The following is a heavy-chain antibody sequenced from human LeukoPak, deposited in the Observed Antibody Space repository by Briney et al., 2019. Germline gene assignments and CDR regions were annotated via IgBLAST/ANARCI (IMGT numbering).Heavy chain of an antibody. D-gene: IGHD3-3*02. Sequence: PGESLRISCKGSGHSFTSYWISWVRQMPGKGLEWMGRIDPSDSYTNYSPSFQGHVTISADKSISTAYLQWSSLKASDTAMYYCARPGGTIRKIDDAFDIWGQGTMVTVSS. V-gene: IGHV5-10-1*01. CDR2: IDPSDSYT. CDR1: GHSFTSYW. J-gene: IGHJ3*02. CDR3: ARPGGTIRKIDDAFDI.